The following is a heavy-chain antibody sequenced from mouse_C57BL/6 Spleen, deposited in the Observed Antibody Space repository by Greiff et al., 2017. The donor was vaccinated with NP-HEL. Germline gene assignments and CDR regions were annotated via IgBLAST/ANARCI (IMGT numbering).Heavy chain of an antibody. Sequence: EVMLVESGAELVRPGASVKLSCTASGFNIKDDYMHWVKQRPEQGLEWIGWIDPENGDTEYASKFQGKATITADTSSNTAYLQLSSLTSEDTAVYYCTTGYDVPYYYAMDYWGQGTSVAVSS. CDR1: GFNIKDDY. D-gene: IGHD2-2*01. J-gene: IGHJ4*01. V-gene: IGHV14-4*01. CDR2: IDPENGDT. CDR3: TTGYDVPYYYAMDY.